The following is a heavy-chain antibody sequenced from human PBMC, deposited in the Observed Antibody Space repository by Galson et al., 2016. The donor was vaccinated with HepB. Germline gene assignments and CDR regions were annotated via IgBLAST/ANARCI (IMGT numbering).Heavy chain of an antibody. Sequence: SLRLSCAASGFTFSNFAMDWLRQAPGKGLEWVSLITDSGDNTFNTASVRGRFTFSRDNSKNTMYLQMNSLTAEDTSVYYCARGNLRSCTPGGPCYPFDSWGRGTLVTVSS. J-gene: IGHJ5*01. CDR2: ITDSGDNT. D-gene: IGHD2-15*01. CDR1: GFTFSNFA. CDR3: ARGNLRSCTPGGPCYPFDS. V-gene: IGHV3-23*01.